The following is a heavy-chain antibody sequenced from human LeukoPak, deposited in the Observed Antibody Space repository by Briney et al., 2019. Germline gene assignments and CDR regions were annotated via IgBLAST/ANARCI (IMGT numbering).Heavy chain of an antibody. CDR1: GYTFTGYY. V-gene: IGHV1-2*06. J-gene: IGHJ4*02. Sequence: ASVKVSCKASGYTFTGYYVHWVRQAPGQGLEWMGRINPNSGDTNYAQKFQGRITVTRDTSISTTYMVLSSLTSDDTAVYYCAIPPQNWGQGTLVTVSS. CDR3: AIPPQN. CDR2: INPNSGDT.